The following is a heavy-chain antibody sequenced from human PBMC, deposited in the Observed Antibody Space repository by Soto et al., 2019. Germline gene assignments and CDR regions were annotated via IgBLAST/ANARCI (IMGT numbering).Heavy chain of an antibody. J-gene: IGHJ4*02. CDR2: IIPILGIA. CDR3: ATYCSGGSCYLENYFAY. D-gene: IGHD2-15*01. V-gene: IGHV1-69*02. CDR1: GGTFSSYT. Sequence: ASVKVSCKASGGTFSSYTISWVRQAPGQGLEWMGRIIPILGIANYAQKFQGRVTITADKSTSTAYMELSSLRSEDTAVYYCATYCSGGSCYLENYFAYWGQGTLVTVSS.